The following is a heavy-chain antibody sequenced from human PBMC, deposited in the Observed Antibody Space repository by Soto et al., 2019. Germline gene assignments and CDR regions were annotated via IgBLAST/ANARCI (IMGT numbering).Heavy chain of an antibody. CDR1: GGSISSYY. Sequence: LSLTCTVSGGSISSYYWSWIRQPPGKGLEWIGYIYYSGSTNYNPSLKSRVTISVDTSKNQFSLKLSSVTAADTAVYYCARLHVDTAMVPNAFFDYWGQGTLVTVSS. V-gene: IGHV4-59*01. D-gene: IGHD5-18*01. CDR3: ARLHVDTAMVPNAFFDY. J-gene: IGHJ4*02. CDR2: IYYSGST.